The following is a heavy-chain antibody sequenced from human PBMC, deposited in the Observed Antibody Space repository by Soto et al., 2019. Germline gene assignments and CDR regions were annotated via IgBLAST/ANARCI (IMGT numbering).Heavy chain of an antibody. V-gene: IGHV1-18*01. Sequence: ASVKVSCKASGYTFTSYGISWVRRAPGQGLEWMGWISAYNGNTNYAQKLQGRVTMTTDTSTSTAYMELRSLRSDDTAVYYCARASYYDFWSGSGGGYYYYYGMDVWGQGTTVTVSS. J-gene: IGHJ6*02. CDR2: ISAYNGNT. CDR3: ARASYYDFWSGSGGGYYYYYGMDV. CDR1: GYTFTSYG. D-gene: IGHD3-3*01.